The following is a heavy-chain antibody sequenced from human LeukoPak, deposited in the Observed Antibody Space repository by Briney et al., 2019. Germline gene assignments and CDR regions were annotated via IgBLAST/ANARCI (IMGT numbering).Heavy chain of an antibody. V-gene: IGHV1-8*03. CDR2: MNPNSGNT. J-gene: IGHJ5*02. CDR3: ALTSDRSGNWWFDH. D-gene: IGHD3-22*01. Sequence: GASVKVSCKASGYTFTRYDIQWVRQAPGQGLEWMGWMNPNSGNTDYAQKFQGRVTITRNTSISTAYMELSRLRSEDTAVYYCALTSDRSGNWWFDHWGQGTLVTVSS. CDR1: GYTFTRYD.